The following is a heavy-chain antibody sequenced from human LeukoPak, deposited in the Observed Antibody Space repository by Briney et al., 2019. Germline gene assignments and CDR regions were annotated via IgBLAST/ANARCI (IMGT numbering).Heavy chain of an antibody. V-gene: IGHV3-15*01. CDR3: TTRRQDGW. Sequence: GGSLRLSCVGSGFTFSDAWMSRVPQAPGKGLEWVGRIKSKSDGGAIDYAGPVTGRSTISRDDSRNTLYLQMNSLTTEDTAVYYCTTRRQDGWWGQGTLVTVS. J-gene: IGHJ4*02. CDR2: IKSKSDGGAI. CDR1: GFTFSDAW. D-gene: IGHD2-15*01.